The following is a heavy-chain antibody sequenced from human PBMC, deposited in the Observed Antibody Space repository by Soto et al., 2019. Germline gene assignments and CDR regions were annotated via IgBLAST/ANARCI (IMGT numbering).Heavy chain of an antibody. Sequence: ASVKVSCKASGYTFTGYYMHWVRQAPGQGLEWMGWINPNSGGTNYAQKFQGWVTMTRDTSISTAYMELSRLRSDDTAVYYCARDTSGYSYGWDAFDIWGQGTMVTVSS. J-gene: IGHJ3*02. CDR1: GYTFTGYY. CDR2: INPNSGGT. CDR3: ARDTSGYSYGWDAFDI. D-gene: IGHD5-18*01. V-gene: IGHV1-2*04.